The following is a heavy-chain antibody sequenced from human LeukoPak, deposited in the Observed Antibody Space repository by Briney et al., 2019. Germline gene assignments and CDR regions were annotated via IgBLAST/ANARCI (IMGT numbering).Heavy chain of an antibody. CDR3: AKDQAMTYGMDV. CDR1: GFTFSSYA. Sequence: PGGSLRLSCAASGFTFSSYAMSWVRQAPGKGLEWVSAVSGSGGSTYYADSVKGRFTISRDNSKNTLYLQMNSLRAEDTAVYYCAKDQAMTYGMDVWGQGTTVTVSS. D-gene: IGHD2-2*01. CDR2: VSGSGGST. J-gene: IGHJ6*02. V-gene: IGHV3-23*01.